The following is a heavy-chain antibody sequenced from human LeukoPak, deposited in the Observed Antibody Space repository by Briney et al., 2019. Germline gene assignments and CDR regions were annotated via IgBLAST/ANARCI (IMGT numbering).Heavy chain of an antibody. CDR2: IYSGGST. CDR3: AVPQSYDIWYGMDV. CDR1: GFTVSSNY. J-gene: IGHJ6*04. V-gene: IGHV3-53*01. Sequence: GGSLRLSCVASGFTVSSNYMNWVRQAPGKGLEWVSVIYSGGSTYYADSVKGRFTISRDNSKNTLLLQMNSLRAEDTAVYYCAVPQSYDIWYGMDVWGKGTTVTVSS. D-gene: IGHD3-9*01.